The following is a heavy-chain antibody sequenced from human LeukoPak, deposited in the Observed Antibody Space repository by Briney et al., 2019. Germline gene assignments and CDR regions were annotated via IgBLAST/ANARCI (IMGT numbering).Heavy chain of an antibody. CDR1: GYTFTSYY. D-gene: IGHD2-2*01. CDR3: ARAPRRIVVVPAAAYYFDY. V-gene: IGHV1-46*01. CDR2: INPSGGST. J-gene: IGHJ4*02. Sequence: ASVKVSCKASGYTFTSYYMHWVRHAPGQGLELMGIINPSGGSTSYAQKFQGRVNMTRDMSTSTVYMELSSMRSEDTAVYYCARAPRRIVVVPAAAYYFDYWGQGTLVTVSS.